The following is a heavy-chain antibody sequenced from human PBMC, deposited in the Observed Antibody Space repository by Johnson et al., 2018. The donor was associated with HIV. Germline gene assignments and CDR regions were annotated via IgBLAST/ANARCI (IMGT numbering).Heavy chain of an antibody. CDR1: GFTFNDYY. CDR3: ASDSTPWGGDYVDYTFDI. J-gene: IGHJ3*02. V-gene: IGHV3-11*04. Sequence: QVQLVESGGGVVKPGGSLRLSCAASGFTFNDYYMSWIRQAPGKGLEWLSYISTSGATIYYADSVKGRFPISRDHAKKSLDLPMNSLRSEDTALYYCASDSTPWGGDYVDYTFDIWGQGTMVTVSS. CDR2: ISTSGATI. D-gene: IGHD4-17*01.